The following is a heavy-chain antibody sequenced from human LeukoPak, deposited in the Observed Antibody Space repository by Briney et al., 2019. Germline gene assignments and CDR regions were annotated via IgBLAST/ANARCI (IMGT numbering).Heavy chain of an antibody. Sequence: ASVKVSCKASGGTFSSYAISWVRQAPGQGLEWMGGIIPIFGTANYAQKFQGRVTITADESTSTAYMELSSLRSEDTAVYYCARDQVPYDSSGYYFYWGQGTLVTVSS. CDR1: GGTFSSYA. V-gene: IGHV1-69*01. CDR2: IIPIFGTA. CDR3: ARDQVPYDSSGYYFY. D-gene: IGHD3-22*01. J-gene: IGHJ4*02.